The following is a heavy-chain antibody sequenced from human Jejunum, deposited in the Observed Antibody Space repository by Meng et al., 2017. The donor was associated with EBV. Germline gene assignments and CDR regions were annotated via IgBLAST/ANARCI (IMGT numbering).Heavy chain of an antibody. J-gene: IGHJ4*02. CDR3: ARDYSDSSRQGY. D-gene: IGHD3-22*01. CDR2: INPNSGGT. Sequence: QVQLVQSGAGVKQPGASGRVSCKASGYTFTGYFIHWVRQAPGQGLEWMGRINPNSGGTSYTQKFQGRVTMTRDTSITTAYMELSRLGSDDTAVYYCARDYSDSSRQGYWGQGTLVTVSS. V-gene: IGHV1-2*06. CDR1: GYTFTGYF.